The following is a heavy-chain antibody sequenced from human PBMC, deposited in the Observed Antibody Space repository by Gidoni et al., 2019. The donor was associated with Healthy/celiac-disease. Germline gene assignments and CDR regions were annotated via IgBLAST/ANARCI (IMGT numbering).Heavy chain of an antibody. Sequence: EVQLLESGGGLVQPGGSLRLSCSASGFTFSSYAMSWVRQAPGKGLEWVSAISGSGGSTYYADSVKGRFTISRDNSKNTLYLQMNSLRAEDTAVYYCAKDDRKYTASDYWGQGTLVTVSS. CDR2: ISGSGGST. CDR1: GFTFSSYA. CDR3: AKDDRKYTASDY. V-gene: IGHV3-23*01. D-gene: IGHD5-18*01. J-gene: IGHJ4*02.